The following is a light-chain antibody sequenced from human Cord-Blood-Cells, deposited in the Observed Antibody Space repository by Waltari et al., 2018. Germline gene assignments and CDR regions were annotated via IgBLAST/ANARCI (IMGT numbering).Light chain of an antibody. V-gene: IGLV2-8*01. J-gene: IGLJ1*01. Sequence: QSALTQPPSASGSPGQSVTISCTGTSSDVGGYHYFSWYQQHPGKAPKLMIYEVSKRPSGVPDRFSGSKSGNTASLTVSGLQAEDEADYYCSSYAGSNNYVFGTGTKVTVL. CDR2: EVS. CDR3: SSYAGSNNYV. CDR1: SSDVGGYHY.